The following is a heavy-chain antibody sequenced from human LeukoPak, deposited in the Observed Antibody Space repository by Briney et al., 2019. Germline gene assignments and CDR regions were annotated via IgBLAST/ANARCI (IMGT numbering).Heavy chain of an antibody. J-gene: IGHJ4*02. Sequence: SQTLSLTCTVSGGSISSGSYYWSWIRQPAGKGLEWIGRIYTSGSTNFNPSLKSRVTISVDTSKNQFSLKLSSVTAADTAVYYCAKGYFDYWGQGTLVTVSS. V-gene: IGHV4-61*02. CDR1: GGSISSGSYY. CDR3: AKGYFDY. CDR2: IYTSGST.